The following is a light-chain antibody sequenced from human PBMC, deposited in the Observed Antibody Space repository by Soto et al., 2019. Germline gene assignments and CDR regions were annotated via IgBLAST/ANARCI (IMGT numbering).Light chain of an antibody. J-gene: IGKJ2*01. CDR1: QGISIQ. CDR2: AAS. Sequence: DIQMTQSPSSLSASVGDRVTITCRASQGISIQLAWYQQKPGKVPKLLIYAASTLQSGVPSRFSGSGSGTDFTLTISSLQPEDVATYYCQKYDSAPHTFGQGTKLEIK. V-gene: IGKV1-27*01. CDR3: QKYDSAPHT.